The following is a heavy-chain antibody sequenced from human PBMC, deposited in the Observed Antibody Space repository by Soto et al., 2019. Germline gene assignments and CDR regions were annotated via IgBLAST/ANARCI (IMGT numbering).Heavy chain of an antibody. V-gene: IGHV3-74*01. CDR1: GFTFSSYW. J-gene: IGHJ6*02. D-gene: IGHD6-13*01. CDR3: AREGSSSWYPWELWYYGMDV. CDR2: INSDGSST. Sequence: EVQLVESGGGLVQPGGSLRLSCAASGFTFSSYWMHWVRQAPGKGLVWVSRINSDGSSTSYADSVKGRFTISRDNAKNTXYXXMNSLRAEDAAVYYCAREGSSSWYPWELWYYGMDVWGQGTTVTVSS.